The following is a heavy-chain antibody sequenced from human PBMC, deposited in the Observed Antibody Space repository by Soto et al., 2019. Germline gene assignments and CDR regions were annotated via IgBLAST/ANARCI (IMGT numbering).Heavy chain of an antibody. CDR2: ISAYNGNT. CDR1: GYTFTSYG. CDR3: ARDLTYYDILTGYPYGMDV. V-gene: IGHV1-18*01. J-gene: IGHJ6*02. D-gene: IGHD3-9*01. Sequence: QVQLVQSGAEVKKPGASVKVSCKASGYTFTSYGISWVRQAPGQGLEWMGWISAYNGNTNYAQKLQGRVTMTTDTSTSTAYMELRSLRSDDTAAYYCARDLTYYDILTGYPYGMDVWGQGTTVTVSS.